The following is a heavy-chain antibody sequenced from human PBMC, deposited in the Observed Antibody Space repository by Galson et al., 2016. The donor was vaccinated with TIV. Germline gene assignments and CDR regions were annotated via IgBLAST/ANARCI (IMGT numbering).Heavy chain of an antibody. CDR1: GDTFSNYA. Sequence: SVKVSCKASGDTFSNYAISWVRQAPGQGLEWMGRIIPILNIANSAQEFQGRVTINADESTSTVYMELNSPRSDDTAVYYCARGPADNYWGQGTLVTVSS. D-gene: IGHD2-15*01. CDR3: ARGPADNY. V-gene: IGHV1-69*04. J-gene: IGHJ4*02. CDR2: IIPILNIA.